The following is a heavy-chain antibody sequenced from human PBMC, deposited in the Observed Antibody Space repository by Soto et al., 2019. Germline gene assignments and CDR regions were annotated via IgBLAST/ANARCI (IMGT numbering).Heavy chain of an antibody. CDR2: ISWNSGSI. J-gene: IGHJ4*02. CDR1: GFIFDDYA. D-gene: IGHD5-12*01. CDR3: AKDSTLVATPWYFDY. Sequence: GGSLRLSCAASGFIFDDYAMHWVRQGPGKGLEWVSGISWNSGSIGYADSVKGRFTISRDNAKNSLYLQMNSLRAEDTALYYCAKDSTLVATPWYFDYWGQGSLVTVSS. V-gene: IGHV3-9*01.